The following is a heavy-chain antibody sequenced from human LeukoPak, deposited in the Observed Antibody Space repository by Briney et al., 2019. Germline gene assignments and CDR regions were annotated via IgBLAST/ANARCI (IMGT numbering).Heavy chain of an antibody. J-gene: IGHJ5*01. CDR1: GFTFSSYA. CDR3: ARAYSSSWYDF. V-gene: IGHV3-23*01. Sequence: GGSLRLSCVVSGFTFSSYAMSWVRQAPGKGLEWVSGISGSGGSTYYADSVKGRFTISRDNTKNTLYLQMSSLRAEDTAVYYCARAYSSSWYDFWGQGTLVTVSS. CDR2: ISGSGGST. D-gene: IGHD6-13*01.